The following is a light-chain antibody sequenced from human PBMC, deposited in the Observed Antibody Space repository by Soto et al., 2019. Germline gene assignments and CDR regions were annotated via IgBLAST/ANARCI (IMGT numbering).Light chain of an antibody. CDR2: GAS. J-gene: IGKJ1*01. CDR3: QQFYNWPRT. V-gene: IGKV3-15*01. CDR1: QSFSSN. Sequence: EIVMTQSPGTPSVSPGERATLSCRASQSFSSNLAWYQQKPGQAPRLLIYGASTRATGIPARFSGSGSETEFTLTISSLQSEDFAVYYCQQFYNWPRTFGQGTKV.